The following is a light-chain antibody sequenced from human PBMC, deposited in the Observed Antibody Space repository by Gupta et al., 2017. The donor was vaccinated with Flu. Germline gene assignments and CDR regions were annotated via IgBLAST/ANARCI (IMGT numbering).Light chain of an antibody. CDR3: QQYYRYPLT. V-gene: IGKV1-5*03. Sequence: DIQMTQSPSTLSASVGDRITITCRASQSISGWLAWYQQRPGTAPKLLIYEASTLESGVPSRFSGSGSGTEFTLTISSRQPDDSTTYYCQQYYRYPLTFGGGTKVEV. J-gene: IGKJ4*01. CDR1: QSISGW. CDR2: EAS.